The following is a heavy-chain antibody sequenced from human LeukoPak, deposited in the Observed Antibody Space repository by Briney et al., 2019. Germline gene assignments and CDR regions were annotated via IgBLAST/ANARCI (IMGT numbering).Heavy chain of an antibody. CDR3: ARQEILLWFGELLPHGYFDY. V-gene: IGHV4-59*08. J-gene: IGHJ4*02. D-gene: IGHD3-10*01. CDR1: GGSLTSYY. CDR2: IYYSGST. Sequence: SETLSLTCTVSGGSLTSYYWSWIRQPPGKGLEWIGYIYYSGSTNYNPSLKSRVTISVDTSKNQFSLKLSSVTAADTAVYYCARQEILLWFGELLPHGYFDYWGQGTLVTVSS.